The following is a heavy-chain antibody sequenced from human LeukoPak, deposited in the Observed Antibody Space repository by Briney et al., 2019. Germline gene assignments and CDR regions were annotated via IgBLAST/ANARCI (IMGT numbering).Heavy chain of an antibody. CDR3: ARGGANYYFDY. Sequence: SETLSLTCAVYGGSFSGYYWSWIRQPPGKGLEWIGEINHSGSTNYNPSLKSRVTISVDTSKNQFSLKLSSVTAADTAVYYRARGGANYYFDYWGQGTLVTVFS. D-gene: IGHD1-26*01. V-gene: IGHV4-34*01. CDR2: INHSGST. CDR1: GGSFSGYY. J-gene: IGHJ4*02.